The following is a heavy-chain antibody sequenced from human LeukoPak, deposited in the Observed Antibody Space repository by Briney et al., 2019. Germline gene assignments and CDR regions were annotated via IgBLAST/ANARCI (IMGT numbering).Heavy chain of an antibody. D-gene: IGHD3-10*01. V-gene: IGHV1-46*01. J-gene: IGHJ6*04. CDR3: ARDRGFGYYGMDV. CDR1: GYTFTSYY. Sequence: ASVKVSCKASGYTFTSYYMHWVRQAPGQGLEWMGIINPSGGSTSYAQKFQGRVTMTRDTSTSTVYMELSSPRSEDTAVYYCARDRGFGYYGMDVWGKGTTVTVSS. CDR2: INPSGGST.